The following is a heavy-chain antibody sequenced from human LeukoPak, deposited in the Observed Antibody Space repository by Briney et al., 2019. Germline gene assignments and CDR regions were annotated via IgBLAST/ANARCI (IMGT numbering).Heavy chain of an antibody. J-gene: IGHJ4*02. CDR1: GGSIRSYY. D-gene: IGHD3-22*01. CDR2: IFDSGST. Sequence: SETLSLTCTVSGGSIRSYYWTWIRQPPGKGLEWIGYIFDSGSTNYNPSLKSRVTISVDTSKNQFSLNLNSVTAADTAVYFCSRGLDSRKLGYWGQGNLVTVSS. V-gene: IGHV4-59*12. CDR3: SRGLDSRKLGY.